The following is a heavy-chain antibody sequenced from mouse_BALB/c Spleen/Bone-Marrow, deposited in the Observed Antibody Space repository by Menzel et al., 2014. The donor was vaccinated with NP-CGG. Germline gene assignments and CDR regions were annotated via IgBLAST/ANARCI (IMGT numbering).Heavy chain of an antibody. CDR3: ARQGYYGYSDY. Sequence: EVQLQESGGGLVQPGGSLKLSCAASGFDFSRYWMSWVRQAPGRGLEWIGEINPDSSTINYTPSLKDKFIISRDNARNTLYLQMRKARSEDTALYYCARQGYYGYSDYWGQGTTLTVSS. CDR1: GFDFSRYW. CDR2: INPDSSTI. V-gene: IGHV4-1*02. D-gene: IGHD1-2*01. J-gene: IGHJ2*01.